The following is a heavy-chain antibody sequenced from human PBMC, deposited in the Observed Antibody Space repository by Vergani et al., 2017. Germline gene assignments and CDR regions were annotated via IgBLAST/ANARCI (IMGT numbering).Heavy chain of an antibody. Sequence: QVQLQESGPGLVKPSETLSLTCAVSGYSISSGYYWGWIRQPPGQGLEWVAVISYDGSNKYYADSVKGRFTISRDNSKNTLYLQMNSLRAEDTAVYYCTTGGYSYGGLYYFDYWGQGTLVTVSS. CDR2: ISYDGSNK. D-gene: IGHD5-18*01. V-gene: IGHV3-30-3*01. CDR3: TTGGYSYGGLYYFDY. J-gene: IGHJ4*02. CDR1: GYSISSGY.